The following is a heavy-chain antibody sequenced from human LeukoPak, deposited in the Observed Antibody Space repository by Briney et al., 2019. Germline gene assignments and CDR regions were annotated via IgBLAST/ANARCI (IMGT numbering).Heavy chain of an antibody. CDR2: IIPIFGTT. Sequence: GASVKVFCKGSGGTLSSYAISWVLQAPGQGLEWMGGIIPIFGTTNYAQKFQGRVTITTDESTSTAYMELSSLRSEDTAVYYCARVDYYDSSGYYFDYWGQGTLVTVSS. V-gene: IGHV1-69*05. D-gene: IGHD3-22*01. CDR3: ARVDYYDSSGYYFDY. CDR1: GGTLSSYA. J-gene: IGHJ4*02.